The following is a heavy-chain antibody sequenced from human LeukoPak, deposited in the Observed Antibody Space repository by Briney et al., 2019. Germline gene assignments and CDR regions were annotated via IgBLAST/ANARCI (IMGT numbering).Heavy chain of an antibody. V-gene: IGHV4-34*01. Sequence: SETLSLTCAVYGGSFSGYYWSWIRQPPGKGLEWIGEINHSGSTNYNPSLKSRVTISVDTSKNQFSLKLSSVTAADTAVHYCARGPHGSGSARDYYYYGMDVWGKGTTVTVSS. J-gene: IGHJ6*04. CDR3: ARGPHGSGSARDYYYYGMDV. CDR2: INHSGST. CDR1: GGSFSGYY. D-gene: IGHD3-10*01.